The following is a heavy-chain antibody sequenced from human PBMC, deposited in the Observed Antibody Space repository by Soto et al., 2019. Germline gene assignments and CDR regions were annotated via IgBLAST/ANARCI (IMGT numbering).Heavy chain of an antibody. V-gene: IGHV6-1*01. CDR1: GDSVSSNSAA. CDR3: ARALWFGEGPNGMDV. CDR2: TYYRSKWYN. Sequence: PSQTLSLTCAISGDSVSSNSAAWNWIRQSPSRGLEWLGGTYYRSKWYNDYAVSVKSRIAINPDTSKNRFSLQLNSVTPEDTAVYYCARALWFGEGPNGMDVWGQGTTVTSP. D-gene: IGHD3-10*01. J-gene: IGHJ6*02.